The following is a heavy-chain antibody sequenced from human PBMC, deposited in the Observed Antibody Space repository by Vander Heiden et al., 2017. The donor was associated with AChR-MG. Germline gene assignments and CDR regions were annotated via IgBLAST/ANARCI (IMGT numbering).Heavy chain of an antibody. J-gene: IGHJ4*02. D-gene: IGHD3-22*01. CDR3: ARDTTYYYDSSGWALDY. V-gene: IGHV3-11*01. CDR2: ISSSGSTI. CDR1: GFTFRDYY. Sequence: QVQLVESGGGLVKPGGSLRLSCAAYGFTFRDYYMSWIRQAPGKGLEWVSYISSSGSTIYYADSVKGRFTISRDNAKNSLYLQMNSLRAEDTAVYYCARDTTYYYDSSGWALDYWGQGTLVTVSS.